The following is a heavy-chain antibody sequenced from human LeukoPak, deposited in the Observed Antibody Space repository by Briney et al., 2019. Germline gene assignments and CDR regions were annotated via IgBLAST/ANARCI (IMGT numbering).Heavy chain of an antibody. CDR3: ARDSSGWYVPDYYYMDV. V-gene: IGHV4-30-4*07. CDR2: IYYSGST. J-gene: IGHJ6*03. CDR1: GGSISSGGYS. D-gene: IGHD6-19*01. Sequence: SETLSLTCAVSGGSISSGGYSWSWIRQPPGKGLEWIGYIYYSGSTYYNPSLKSRVTISVDTSKNQFSLKLSSVTAADTAVYYCARDSSGWYVPDYYYMDVWGKGTTVTVSS.